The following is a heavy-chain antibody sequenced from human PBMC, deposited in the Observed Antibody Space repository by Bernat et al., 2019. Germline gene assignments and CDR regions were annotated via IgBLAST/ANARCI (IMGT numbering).Heavy chain of an antibody. CDR2: INAGDGNT. Sequence: QVQLVQSGPEVKKPGASVKVSCKASGYTFTSYAMRWVRQAPGQGLEWMGCINAGDGNTKYSQKFQGRVTITRDTSESTAYMELSSLRSEDTAVYYCARSPRAGDNRETDFDYWGQGTLVTVSS. D-gene: IGHD4-17*01. CDR1: GYTFTSYA. V-gene: IGHV1-3*01. J-gene: IGHJ4*02. CDR3: ARSPRAGDNRETDFDY.